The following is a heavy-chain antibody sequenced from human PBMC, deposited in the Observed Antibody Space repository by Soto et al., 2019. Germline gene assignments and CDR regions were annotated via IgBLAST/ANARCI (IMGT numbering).Heavy chain of an antibody. CDR3: ARATHDFWSGYSPITHDY. V-gene: IGHV3-74*01. CDR1: GFTFSSYW. Sequence: EVQLVESGGGLVQPGGSLRLSCAASGFTFSSYWMHWVRQAPGKGLVWVSRINSDGSSTSYADSVKGRFTISRDNGKNTLYLQMNSRRAEDTAVYYCARATHDFWSGYSPITHDYWGQGSLVTVSS. J-gene: IGHJ4*02. CDR2: INSDGSST. D-gene: IGHD3-3*01.